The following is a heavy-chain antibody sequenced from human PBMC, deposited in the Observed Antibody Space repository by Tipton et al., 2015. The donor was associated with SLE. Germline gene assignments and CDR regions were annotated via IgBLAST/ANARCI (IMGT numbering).Heavy chain of an antibody. D-gene: IGHD3-22*01. CDR2: IYYTGNT. J-gene: IGHJ4*02. CDR1: GGSITSSRHC. V-gene: IGHV4-39*07. CDR3: ARDEYRYDATGYHLLGHFDF. Sequence: TLSLSCTVSGGSITSSRHCWGCIRQPPGKGLEWVGTIYYTGNTFYNPSLKSRVTILVDTSKNQFSLKLSSVTAADTAVYYCARDEYRYDATGYHLLGHFDFWGQGTLVTVSS.